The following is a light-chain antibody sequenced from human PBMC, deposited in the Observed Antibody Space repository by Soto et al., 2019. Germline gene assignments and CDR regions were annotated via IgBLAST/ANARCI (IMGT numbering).Light chain of an antibody. V-gene: IGKV3-15*01. J-gene: IGKJ2*01. Sequence: ETVMMPSPATLSGSPGESCTLSPRASQSVSSNLACCQQKPGQAPRLLIYGASTTATGDPAIYNGSGSGTECTVTISSLQSEDFAVYYSQQYSRWPYTFGQGTK. CDR1: QSVSSN. CDR2: GAS. CDR3: QQYSRWPYT.